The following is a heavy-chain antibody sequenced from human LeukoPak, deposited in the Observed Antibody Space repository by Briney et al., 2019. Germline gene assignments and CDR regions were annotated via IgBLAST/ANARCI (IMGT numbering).Heavy chain of an antibody. V-gene: IGHV3-30*18. CDR1: GFTFSSYG. CDR3: AKDSPHSSGWYHPFYFDY. J-gene: IGHJ4*02. CDR2: ISYDGSNK. Sequence: GGSLRLSCAASGFTFSSYGMHWVRQAPGKGLEWVAVISYDGSNKYYADSVKGRFTIPRDNSKNTLYLQMNSLRAEDTAVYYCAKDSPHSSGWYHPFYFDYWGQGTLVTVSS. D-gene: IGHD6-19*01.